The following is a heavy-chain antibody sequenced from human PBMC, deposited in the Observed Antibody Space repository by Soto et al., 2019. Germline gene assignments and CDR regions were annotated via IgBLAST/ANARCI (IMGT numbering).Heavy chain of an antibody. Sequence: QITLKESGPTLVKPTQTLTLTYTFSGFSLSTSGVGVGWIRQPPGKALEWLALIYWDDDKRYSPSLKSRLTITKDTSKNQVVLTMTNMDPVDTATYYCAQSYSSSSGYYYYGMDVWGQGTTVTVSS. CDR3: AQSYSSSSGYYYYGMDV. V-gene: IGHV2-5*02. D-gene: IGHD6-6*01. CDR1: GFSLSTSGVG. CDR2: IYWDDDK. J-gene: IGHJ6*02.